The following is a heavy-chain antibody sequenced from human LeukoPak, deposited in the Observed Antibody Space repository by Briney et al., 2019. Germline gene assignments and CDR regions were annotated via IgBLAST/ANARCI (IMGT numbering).Heavy chain of an antibody. CDR1: GYTFTSYD. V-gene: IGHV1-8*01. J-gene: IGHJ6*03. CDR2: MNPNSGNT. Sequence: ASVKVSRKASGYTFTSYDINCVRQATGQGLEWMGWMNPNSGNTGYAQKFQGRVNMTRHTSISTAYMGLSSLRSEDTAVYYCARGKRSKTRITIFGVSRSKNYYYYYMDVWGKGPRSPSP. CDR3: ARGKRSKTRITIFGVSRSKNYYYYYMDV. D-gene: IGHD3-3*01.